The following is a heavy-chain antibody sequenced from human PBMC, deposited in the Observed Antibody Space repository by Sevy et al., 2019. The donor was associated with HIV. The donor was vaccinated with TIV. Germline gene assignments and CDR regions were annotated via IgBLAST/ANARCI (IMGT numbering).Heavy chain of an antibody. CDR1: GFSFSTYA. CDR2: IKQDGSEK. D-gene: IGHD3-22*01. J-gene: IGHJ4*02. Sequence: GGSLRLSCAASGFSFSTYAMTWVRQAPGKGLEWVANIKQDGSEKKYVDSVKGRFTISRDNAKNALYLQMNSLRAEDTAVYYCARATDYYDSSGYSYWGQGTLVTVSS. CDR3: ARATDYYDSSGYSY. V-gene: IGHV3-7*01.